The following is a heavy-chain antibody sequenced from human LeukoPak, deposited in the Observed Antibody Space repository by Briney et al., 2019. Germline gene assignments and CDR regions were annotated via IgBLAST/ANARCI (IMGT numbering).Heavy chain of an antibody. Sequence: ASVKVSCKASGGTFSSYAISWVRQAPGQGLEWMGGIIPIFGTANYAQKFQGRVTITADESTSTAYMELSSLRSEDTAVYYCASLDVDTAMVPGPGYYYYGMTSRAKGPRSPSP. CDR2: IIPIFGTA. CDR1: GGTFSSYA. V-gene: IGHV1-69*13. CDR3: ASLDVDTAMVPGPGYYYYGMTS. J-gene: IGHJ6*02. D-gene: IGHD5-18*01.